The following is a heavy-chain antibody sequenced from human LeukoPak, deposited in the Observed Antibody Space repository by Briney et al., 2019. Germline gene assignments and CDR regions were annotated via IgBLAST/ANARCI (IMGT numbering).Heavy chain of an antibody. V-gene: IGHV3-23*01. Sequence: RGSLRLSCAASGFTFSSYAMSWVRQAPGKGLEWVSAISGSGGSTYYADSVKGRFTISRDNSKNTLYLQMNSLRAEDTAVYYCAKDGAFVYYFDYWGQGTLVTVSS. D-gene: IGHD3-3*02. CDR1: GFTFSSYA. CDR3: AKDGAFVYYFDY. CDR2: ISGSGGST. J-gene: IGHJ4*02.